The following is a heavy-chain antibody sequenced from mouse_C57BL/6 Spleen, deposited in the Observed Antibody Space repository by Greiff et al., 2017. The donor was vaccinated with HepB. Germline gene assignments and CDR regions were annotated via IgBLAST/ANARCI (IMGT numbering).Heavy chain of an antibody. Sequence: EVQLVESGGGLVKPGGSLKLSCAASGFTFSDYGMHWVRQAPEKGLEWVAYISSGSSTIYYADTVKGRFTISRDNAKNTLFLQMTSLRSEDTAMYYCARGGAQAPFAYWGQGTLVTVSA. J-gene: IGHJ3*01. CDR1: GFTFSDYG. V-gene: IGHV5-17*01. CDR3: ARGGAQAPFAY. CDR2: ISSGSSTI. D-gene: IGHD3-2*02.